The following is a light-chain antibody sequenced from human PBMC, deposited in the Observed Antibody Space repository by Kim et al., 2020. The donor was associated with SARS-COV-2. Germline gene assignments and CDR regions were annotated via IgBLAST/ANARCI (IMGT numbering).Light chain of an antibody. CDR2: AAS. Sequence: DMQMTQSPSSLSASVGDRVTLTCRASQSISIFLNWYQQKPGRAPKVLIYAASSLQSGVPSRFSGSGSGTGFTLTISSLQPEDFATYYCQQSYRTPYTFGQGTKVEI. CDR1: QSISIF. V-gene: IGKV1-39*01. J-gene: IGKJ2*01. CDR3: QQSYRTPYT.